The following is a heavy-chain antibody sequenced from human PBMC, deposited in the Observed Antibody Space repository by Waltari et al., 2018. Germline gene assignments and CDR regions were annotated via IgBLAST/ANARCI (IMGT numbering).Heavy chain of an antibody. D-gene: IGHD3-10*01. J-gene: IGHJ5*02. Sequence: QVQLVQSGAEVKKPGSSVKVSCKASGGTFSSYAISWVRQAPGQGLAWMGGIIPILDIANYAQKCQGRVTITADESTSTAYMELSSLRSEDTAVYYCARDHYYRSGSYYNWFDPWGQGTLVTVSS. CDR2: IIPILDIA. V-gene: IGHV1-69*04. CDR3: ARDHYYRSGSYYNWFDP. CDR1: GGTFSSYA.